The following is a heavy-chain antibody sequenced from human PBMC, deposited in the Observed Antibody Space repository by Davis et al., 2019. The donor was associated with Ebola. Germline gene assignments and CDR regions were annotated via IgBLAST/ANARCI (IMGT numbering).Heavy chain of an antibody. Sequence: SETLSLTCAVYGGSFSGYYWSWIRQPPGKGLEWIGEINHSGSTNYNPSLKSRVTISVDTSKNQFSLKLSSVTAADTAVYYCARGIGSYSGWLDPWGQGTLVTVSS. CDR2: INHSGST. V-gene: IGHV4-34*01. J-gene: IGHJ5*02. CDR3: ARGIGSYSGWLDP. CDR1: GGSFSGYY. D-gene: IGHD1-26*01.